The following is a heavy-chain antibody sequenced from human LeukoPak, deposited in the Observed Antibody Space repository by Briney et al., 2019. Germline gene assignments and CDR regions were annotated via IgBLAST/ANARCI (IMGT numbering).Heavy chain of an antibody. CDR2: VSGSGGST. D-gene: IGHD6-13*01. CDR1: GFTFSSYA. Sequence: GGSPRLSCAASGFTFSSYAMTWVRRAPGKGLEWVSGVSGSGGSTYYADSVKGRFTISRDNSKNTLSLQMNSLRAEDTAVYYCAKDPGAYSSSVNWFDPWGQGTLVTVSS. J-gene: IGHJ5*02. CDR3: AKDPGAYSSSVNWFDP. V-gene: IGHV3-23*01.